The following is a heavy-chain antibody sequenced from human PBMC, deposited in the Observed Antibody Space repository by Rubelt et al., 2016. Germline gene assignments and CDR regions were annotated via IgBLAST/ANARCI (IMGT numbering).Heavy chain of an antibody. D-gene: IGHD2-21*01. V-gene: IGHV4-34*01. CDR1: GGSFSGYY. J-gene: IGHJ4*02. CDR2: INHSGST. CDR3: ARYPPPAYCGGDCYVDY. Sequence: QVQLQQWGAGLLKPSETLSLTCAVYGGSFSGYYWSWIRQPPGKGLEWIGEINHSGSTNYNPSLKGRVTISVDTSKNQFSLKLSSVTAADTAVYYCARYPPPAYCGGDCYVDYWGQGTLVTVSS.